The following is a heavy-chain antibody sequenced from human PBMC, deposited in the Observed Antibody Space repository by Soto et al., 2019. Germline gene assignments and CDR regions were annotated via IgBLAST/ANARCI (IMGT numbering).Heavy chain of an antibody. D-gene: IGHD2-15*01. J-gene: IGHJ4*02. CDR2: VYHSGIS. CDR3: ASCRGSVVCDY. Sequence: QVQLQESGPGLVKPSGTLALTCAVSGGSISSPKWWTWVRQPPGKGLEWIGEVYHSGISNYNPSLKSRVTMSVDNSKNHFSLRLTSVTATDTAIYYCASCRGSVVCDYWGQGALVTVSS. CDR1: GGSISSPKW. V-gene: IGHV4-4*02.